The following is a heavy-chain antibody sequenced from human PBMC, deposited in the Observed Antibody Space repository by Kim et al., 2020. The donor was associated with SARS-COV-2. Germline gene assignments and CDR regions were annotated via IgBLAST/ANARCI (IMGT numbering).Heavy chain of an antibody. CDR3: ARSTKGNSGWAAYHYGMDV. CDR2: ISTSTGKP. J-gene: IGHJ6*02. CDR1: GYTFTDYP. Sequence: ASVKVSCKSSGYTFTDYPINWVRQAPGQGLEWMGCISTSTGKPTYAQAFTGRFVFSLDTSVTTAYLRINSLKAEDTAVYYCARSTKGNSGWAAYHYGMDVWGQGTTVTVSS. D-gene: IGHD6-19*01. V-gene: IGHV7-4-1*02.